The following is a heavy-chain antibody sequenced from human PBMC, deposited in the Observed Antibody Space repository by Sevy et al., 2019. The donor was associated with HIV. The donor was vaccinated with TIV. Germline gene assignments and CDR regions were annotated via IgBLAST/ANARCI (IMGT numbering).Heavy chain of an antibody. J-gene: IGHJ4*02. CDR3: ARDTDPAGRWGRFDY. Sequence: GGSLRLSCGASGFTFSSHGMHWVRQAPGKGLEWVATIWYDGSNKFYADSVKDRFIISRDSSKSTLFLQMSGLRVEDTAVYFCARDTDPAGRWGRFDYWGQGTLVTVSS. V-gene: IGHV3-33*08. CDR1: GFTFSSHG. D-gene: IGHD6-19*01. CDR2: IWYDGSNK.